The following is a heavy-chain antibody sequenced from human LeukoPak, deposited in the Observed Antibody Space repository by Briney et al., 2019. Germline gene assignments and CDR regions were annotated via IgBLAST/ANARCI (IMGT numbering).Heavy chain of an antibody. D-gene: IGHD3-22*01. CDR3: ARGSKYYDSSGYDPLSFY. V-gene: IGHV1-8*01. CDR2: MNPNSGNT. J-gene: IGHJ4*02. Sequence: ASVKVSCKASGYTFTSYDINWVRQATGQGLEWMGWMNPNSGNTGYAQKFQGRVTMTRNTSISTAYMELSSLRSEDTAVYYCARGSKYYDSSGYDPLSFYWGQGTLVTVSS. CDR1: GYTFTSYD.